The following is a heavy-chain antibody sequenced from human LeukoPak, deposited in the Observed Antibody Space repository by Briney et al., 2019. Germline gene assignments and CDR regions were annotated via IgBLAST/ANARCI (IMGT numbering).Heavy chain of an antibody. J-gene: IGHJ5*02. V-gene: IGHV3-48*04. CDR1: GFTFSSYW. D-gene: IGHD3-10*01. Sequence: GGSLRLSCAASGFTFSSYWMSWVRQAPGKGLEWVSHISGSGRTMYYADSVKGRFTISRDNAKNSLSLQMNSLRAEDTAVYYCARAPRFRLVGVPKGPFDPWGQGTLVTVSS. CDR3: ARAPRFRLVGVPKGPFDP. CDR2: ISGSGRTM.